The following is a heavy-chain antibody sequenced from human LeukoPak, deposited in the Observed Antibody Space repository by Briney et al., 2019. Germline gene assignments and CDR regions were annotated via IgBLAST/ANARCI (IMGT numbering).Heavy chain of an antibody. Sequence: PSETLSLTCTVSGGSISSYYWSWIRQPPGKGLEWIGYIYYSGSTNYNPSLKSRVTISVDTSKNQFSLKLSSVTAADTAVYYCARMGKDSSSWYLPTQSEYYFDYWGQGTLVTVSS. D-gene: IGHD6-13*01. CDR2: IYYSGST. CDR3: ARMGKDSSSWYLPTQSEYYFDY. J-gene: IGHJ4*02. CDR1: GGSISSYY. V-gene: IGHV4-59*08.